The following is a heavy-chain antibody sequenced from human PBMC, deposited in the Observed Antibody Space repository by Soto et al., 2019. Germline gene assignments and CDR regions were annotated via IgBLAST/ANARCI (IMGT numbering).Heavy chain of an antibody. V-gene: IGHV2-70*11. D-gene: IGHD3-22*01. CDR3: ARMSHYYDGSGEMNWFDP. J-gene: IGHJ5*02. Sequence: GSGPTLVNPTQTLTLTSTFSEFSLSTTGMCVNWIRQPPGKALEWLARIDWDDGKYYSTSLETRLTISKDTSKNQVVLTMTNMDPVDTATYYCARMSHYYDGSGEMNWFDPWGQGTLVTVSS. CDR2: IDWDDGK. CDR1: EFSLSTTGMC.